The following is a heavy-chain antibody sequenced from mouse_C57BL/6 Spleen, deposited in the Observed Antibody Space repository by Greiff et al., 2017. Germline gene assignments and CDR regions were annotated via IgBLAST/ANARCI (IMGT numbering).Heavy chain of an antibody. CDR3: ARQLGHGFFFDY. Sequence: EVQLVESGGGLVKPGGSLKLSCAASGFTFSDYGLHWVRQAPEKGLEWVAYISSGSSTIYYADTVKGRFTISRDNAKNTLFLQMTSLRSEDTAMYYCARQLGHGFFFDYWGQGTTLTVSS. J-gene: IGHJ2*01. V-gene: IGHV5-17*01. CDR1: GFTFSDYG. CDR2: ISSGSSTI. D-gene: IGHD4-1*02.